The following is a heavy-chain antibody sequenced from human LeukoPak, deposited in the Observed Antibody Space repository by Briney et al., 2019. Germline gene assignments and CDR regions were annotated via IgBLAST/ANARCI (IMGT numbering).Heavy chain of an antibody. CDR1: GFTFSNYN. J-gene: IGHJ6*03. Sequence: NPGGSLRLSCAASGFTFSNYNMNWVRQAPGKGLEWVSSISSSSSYIYYADSVKGRFTISRDNAKNSLYLQMNSLRAEDTAVYYCARDLENIPVRYYMDVWGKGTTVTVSS. V-gene: IGHV3-21*01. D-gene: IGHD2/OR15-2a*01. CDR3: ARDLENIPVRYYMDV. CDR2: ISSSSSYI.